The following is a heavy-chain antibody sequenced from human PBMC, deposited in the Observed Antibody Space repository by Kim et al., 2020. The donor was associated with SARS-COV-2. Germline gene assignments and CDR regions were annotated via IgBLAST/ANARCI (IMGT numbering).Heavy chain of an antibody. Sequence: GRVTIARDNAKNSLYLQMNSLRAEDTAVYYCARDKDYYDSSGYFTIFAFDIWGQGTMVTVSS. CDR3: ARDKDYYDSSGYFTIFAFDI. D-gene: IGHD3-22*01. V-gene: IGHV3-11*06. J-gene: IGHJ3*02.